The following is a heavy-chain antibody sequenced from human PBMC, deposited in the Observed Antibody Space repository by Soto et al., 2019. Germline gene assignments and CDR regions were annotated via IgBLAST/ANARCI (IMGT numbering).Heavy chain of an antibody. Sequence: VKVSCKASGGTFSSYAISWVRQAPGQGLEWMGGIIPIFGTADYAQKFQGRVTITRNTSTSTAYMELSSLRSEDTAVYYCARVIEAHIVVVPPKSYYMDVRGKGTTVTVSS. D-gene: IGHD2-2*01. CDR2: IIPIFGTA. CDR1: GGTFSSYA. CDR3: ARVIEAHIVVVPPKSYYMDV. J-gene: IGHJ6*03. V-gene: IGHV1-69*05.